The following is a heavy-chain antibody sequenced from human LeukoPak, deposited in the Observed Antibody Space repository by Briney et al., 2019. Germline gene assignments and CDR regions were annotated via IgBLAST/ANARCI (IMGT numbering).Heavy chain of an antibody. CDR2: VTGSGDIT. Sequence: GGSLRLSCAASGFTVSTYAMSWVRQAPGKGLEWVSPVTGSGDITFYPDSVKGRFTISRDNSKNTLYLQMNSLRAEDTALYYCAKHQGSSRSNWCFDLWGRGTLVPVSS. J-gene: IGHJ2*01. D-gene: IGHD3-22*01. CDR3: AKHQGSSRSNWCFDL. V-gene: IGHV3-23*01. CDR1: GFTVSTYA.